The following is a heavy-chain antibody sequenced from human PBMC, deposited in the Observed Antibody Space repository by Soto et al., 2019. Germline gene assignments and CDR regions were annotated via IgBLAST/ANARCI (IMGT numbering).Heavy chain of an antibody. CDR3: ARAHAPTLPYDF. V-gene: IGHV4-59*01. J-gene: IGHJ4*02. D-gene: IGHD2-2*01. Sequence: PSETLSLTCSVSGGSMRNVYWSWIRQPPGKGLEWIGFVFHSGNAKYNPSLQSRVSISIDTSKNQVSLSLESVTAADTAVYFCARAHAPTLPYDFGGQVTLVTVPS. CDR2: VFHSGNA. CDR1: GGSMRNVY.